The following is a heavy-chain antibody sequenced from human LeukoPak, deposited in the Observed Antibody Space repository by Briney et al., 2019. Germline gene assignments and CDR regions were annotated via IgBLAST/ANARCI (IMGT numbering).Heavy chain of an antibody. J-gene: IGHJ6*03. CDR3: ARQIDSSGYYFLYYYYMDV. CDR1: GGSFSGYY. D-gene: IGHD3-22*01. Sequence: SETLSLTCAVYGGSFSGYYWSCIRQPPGKGLEWIGEINHSGSTNYNPSLKSRVTKSADTSKNQFSPKLSSVTAADTAVYYCARQIDSSGYYFLYYYYMDVWGKGTTVTISS. V-gene: IGHV4-34*01. CDR2: INHSGST.